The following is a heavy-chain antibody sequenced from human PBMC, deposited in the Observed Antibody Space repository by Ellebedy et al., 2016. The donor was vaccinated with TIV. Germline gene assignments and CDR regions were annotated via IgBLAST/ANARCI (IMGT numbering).Heavy chain of an antibody. J-gene: IGHJ3*02. D-gene: IGHD6-19*01. V-gene: IGHV3-9*01. CDR2: ISWNSGSI. CDR3: AKGYSSGWYGGWDAFDI. CDR1: GFTFRSSG. Sequence: SLKISCVASGFTFRSSGMHWVRQAPGKGLEWVSGISWNSGSIGYADSVKGRFTISRDNAKNSLYLQMNSLRAEDTALYYCAKGYSSGWYGGWDAFDIWGQGTMVTVSS.